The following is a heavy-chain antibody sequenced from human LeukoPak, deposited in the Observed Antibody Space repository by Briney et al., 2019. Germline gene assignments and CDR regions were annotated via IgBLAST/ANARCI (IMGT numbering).Heavy chain of an antibody. D-gene: IGHD2-15*01. CDR3: AREASVANSYYMDV. CDR1: GFTFDDYG. CDR2: IYCNGDRP. Sequence: GGSLRLSCVVSGFTFDDYGMRWVRQAPGKGLVWVSVIYCNGDRPGYADSVKGRFTISRDNANNLLYLQMNSLRAEDTAVYYCAREASVANSYYMDVWGKGTTVTISS. V-gene: IGHV3-20*04. J-gene: IGHJ6*03.